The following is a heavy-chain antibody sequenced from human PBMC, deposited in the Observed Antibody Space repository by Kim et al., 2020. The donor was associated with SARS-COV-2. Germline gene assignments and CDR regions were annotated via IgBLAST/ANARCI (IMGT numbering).Heavy chain of an antibody. V-gene: IGHV4-31*03. CDR1: GGSISSGGYY. Sequence: SETLSLTCTVSGGSISSGGYYWSWIRQHPGKGLEWIGYIYYSGSTYYNPSLKSRVTISVDTSKNQFSLKLSSVTAADTAVYYCALTITMVRGVIIGDYYYSGMDVWGQGTTVTVSS. J-gene: IGHJ6*02. CDR2: IYYSGST. CDR3: ALTITMVRGVIIGDYYYSGMDV. D-gene: IGHD3-10*01.